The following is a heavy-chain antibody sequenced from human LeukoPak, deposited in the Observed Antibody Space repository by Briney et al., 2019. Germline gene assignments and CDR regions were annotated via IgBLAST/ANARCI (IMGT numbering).Heavy chain of an antibody. CDR3: ARERRYYGMDV. V-gene: IGHV3-66*01. Sequence: PGGSLRLSCAASGFTVSSNYMSWVRQAPGKGLEWVSVIYSGGSTYYADPVKGRFTISRDNSKNTLYLQMNSLRAEDTAVYYCARERRYYGMDVWGQGTTVTVSS. J-gene: IGHJ6*02. CDR1: GFTVSSNY. CDR2: IYSGGST.